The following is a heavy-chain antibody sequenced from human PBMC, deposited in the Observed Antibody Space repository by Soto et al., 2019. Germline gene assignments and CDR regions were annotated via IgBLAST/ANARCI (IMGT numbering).Heavy chain of an antibody. Sequence: PGGSLRLSCAASGFTFSSYSMNWVRQAPGKGLEWVSSISSSSSYIYYADSVKGRFTISRDNAKNSLYLQMNSLRAEDTAVYYCAREDNYGDYYFDYWGQGTLVTVSS. V-gene: IGHV3-21*01. D-gene: IGHD4-17*01. CDR1: GFTFSSYS. J-gene: IGHJ4*02. CDR2: ISSSSSYI. CDR3: AREDNYGDYYFDY.